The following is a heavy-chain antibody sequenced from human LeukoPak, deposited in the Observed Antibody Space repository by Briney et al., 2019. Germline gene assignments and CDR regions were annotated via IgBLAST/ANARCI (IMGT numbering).Heavy chain of an antibody. J-gene: IGHJ6*03. D-gene: IGHD4-11*01. CDR2: INPNSGGT. Sequence: GASVKVSCKASGYTFTGYYMHWVRQAPGQGLEWMGWINPNSGGTNYAQKFQGRVTMTRDTSISTAYMELSRLRSDDTAVYYCARERYSNYHSDLDYYYMDVWGKGTTVTVSS. V-gene: IGHV1-2*02. CDR1: GYTFTGYY. CDR3: ARERYSNYHSDLDYYYMDV.